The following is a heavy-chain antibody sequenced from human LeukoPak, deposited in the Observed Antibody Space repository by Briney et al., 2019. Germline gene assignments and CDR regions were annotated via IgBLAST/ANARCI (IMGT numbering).Heavy chain of an antibody. CDR1: GFTFSSYA. V-gene: IGHV3-23*01. D-gene: IGHD3-22*01. CDR2: VSGSGGTT. Sequence: PGGSLRLSCAASGFTFSSYAMSWVRQAPGKGLEWVSAVSGSGGTTNYADSVKGRFTISRDNSKNTMYLQLNSLGAEDTAVYYCAKPGNSGYYYFDHWGQGTLVTVSS. CDR3: AKPGNSGYYYFDH. J-gene: IGHJ4*02.